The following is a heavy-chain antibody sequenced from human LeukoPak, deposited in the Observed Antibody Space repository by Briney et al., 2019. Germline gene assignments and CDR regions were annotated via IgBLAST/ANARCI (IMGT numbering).Heavy chain of an antibody. D-gene: IGHD3-16*02. CDR3: LRELSFGYFDY. CDR1: GFTFSSYA. V-gene: IGHV3-30-3*01. J-gene: IGHJ4*02. CDR2: ISYDGSNK. Sequence: PGGSLRLSCAASGFTFSSYAMYWVRQAPGKGLEWVAVISYDGSNKYYADSVKGRFTISRDNSKNTLYLQMNSLRAEDTAVYYCLRELSFGYFDYWGQGTLVTVSS.